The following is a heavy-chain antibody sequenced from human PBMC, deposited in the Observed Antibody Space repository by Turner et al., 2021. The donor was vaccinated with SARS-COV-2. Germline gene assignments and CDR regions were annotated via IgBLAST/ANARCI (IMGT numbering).Heavy chain of an antibody. V-gene: IGHV3-30*04. CDR1: EFIFSDFS. CDR3: ARRDDAIDI. CDR2: ISPAGKKA. Sequence: QVELVESGGGVVQPGRSLRLSCAASEFIFSDFSMHWVRQAPGKGLEWVSAISPAGKKAYYADSVNGRFTISRDNSKNTVYLQMNSLRAEDTAVYYCARRDDAIDIWGQGTMLTVSS. J-gene: IGHJ3*02.